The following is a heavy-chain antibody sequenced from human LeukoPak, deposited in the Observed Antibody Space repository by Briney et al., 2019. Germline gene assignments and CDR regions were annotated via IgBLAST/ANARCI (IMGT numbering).Heavy chain of an antibody. V-gene: IGHV1-24*01. CDR3: ARRAREQQLVRPDWYFDL. D-gene: IGHD6-13*01. CDR2: FDPEDGET. CDR1: GYTLTELS. J-gene: IGHJ2*01. Sequence: GASVKVSCKVSGYTLTELSMHWVRQAPGKGLEWMGGFDPEDGETIYAQKFQGRVTMTEDTSTDTAYMELSSLRSEDTAVYYCARRAREQQLVRPDWYFDLWGRGTLVTVSS.